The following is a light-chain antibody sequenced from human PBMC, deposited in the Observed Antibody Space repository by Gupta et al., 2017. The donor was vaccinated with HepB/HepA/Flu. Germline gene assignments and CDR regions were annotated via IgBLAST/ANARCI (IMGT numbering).Light chain of an antibody. V-gene: IGLV3-1*01. Sequence: SSALTQPPSVSVSPGQTASITCSGDKLGDKYACWYQQKPGQSPVLVIYKDSKRPAGIPERFSGSNSGTTATLTIGGTQARDEDDYYWQAGDSSTVVFGGGTKLTVL. J-gene: IGLJ2*01. CDR2: KDS. CDR3: QAGDSSTVV. CDR1: KLGDKY.